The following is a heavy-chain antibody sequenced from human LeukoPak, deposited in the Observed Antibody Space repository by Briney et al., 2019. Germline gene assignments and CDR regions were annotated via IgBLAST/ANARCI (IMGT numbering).Heavy chain of an antibody. CDR3: ARGGIKDSSSSGGNFDY. Sequence: PSETLSLTCTVSGGSISSYYWSWIRQPPGKGLEWIGYIYYSGSTTYSPSLKSRVTISLDTSKNQFSLKLSSVTAAGTAIYYCARGGIKDSSSSGGNFDYWGQGTLVTVSS. V-gene: IGHV4-59*01. CDR1: GGSISSYY. J-gene: IGHJ4*02. CDR2: IYYSGST. D-gene: IGHD6-6*01.